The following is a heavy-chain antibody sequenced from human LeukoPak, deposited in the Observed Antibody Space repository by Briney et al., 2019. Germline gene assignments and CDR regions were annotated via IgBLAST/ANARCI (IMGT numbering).Heavy chain of an antibody. Sequence: PSETLSLTCTVSGGSISSGSYYWSWIRQPAGKGLEWIGRIYTSGSTNYNPSLKSRVTISVDTSKNQFSLKLSSVTAADTAVYYCARVGVGCSSTSCYNFDYWGQGTLVTVS. J-gene: IGHJ4*02. CDR3: ARVGVGCSSTSCYNFDY. D-gene: IGHD2-2*02. CDR1: GGSISSGSYY. CDR2: IYTSGST. V-gene: IGHV4-61*02.